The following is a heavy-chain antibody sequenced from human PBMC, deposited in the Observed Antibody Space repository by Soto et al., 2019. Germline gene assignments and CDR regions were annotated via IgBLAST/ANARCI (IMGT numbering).Heavy chain of an antibody. Sequence: QVQLVQSGAEVKKPGASVKVSCKASGYTFTSYYMHWVRQAPGQGLEWMGIINPSGGSTSYAQKFQGRVTMTRDTSTSTVYKELSSLRSEDTAVYYCARDPVKYSSGWQGTYNWFDPWGQGTLVTVSS. CDR2: INPSGGST. CDR1: GYTFTSYY. D-gene: IGHD6-19*01. CDR3: ARDPVKYSSGWQGTYNWFDP. V-gene: IGHV1-46*03. J-gene: IGHJ5*02.